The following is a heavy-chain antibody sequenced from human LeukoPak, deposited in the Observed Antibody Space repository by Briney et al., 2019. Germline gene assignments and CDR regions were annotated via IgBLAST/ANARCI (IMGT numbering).Heavy chain of an antibody. D-gene: IGHD4-17*01. CDR1: GGSISSFY. Sequence: SETLSLTCTVSGGSISSFYWSWIRQPPGKGLEWIGDIYYIGSTNYNPSPKSRVTISVDTSKNQFSLKLSSVTAADTAVYYCARTKYGDYADYWGQGTLVTVSS. J-gene: IGHJ4*02. V-gene: IGHV4-59*01. CDR2: IYYIGST. CDR3: ARTKYGDYADY.